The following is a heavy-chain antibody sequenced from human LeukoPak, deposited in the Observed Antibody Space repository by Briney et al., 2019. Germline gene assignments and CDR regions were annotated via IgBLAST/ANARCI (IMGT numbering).Heavy chain of an antibody. D-gene: IGHD2-2*01. Sequence: GASVKVSCKASGGTFSSYAISWVRQAPGQGLEWMGGIIPIFGTANYAQKFQGRVTITADESTSTAYMELSSLRSEDTAVYYCARDCSSTSCYRPDWYFDLWSRGTLVTVSS. CDR3: ARDCSSTSCYRPDWYFDL. CDR1: GGTFSSYA. CDR2: IIPIFGTA. J-gene: IGHJ2*01. V-gene: IGHV1-69*13.